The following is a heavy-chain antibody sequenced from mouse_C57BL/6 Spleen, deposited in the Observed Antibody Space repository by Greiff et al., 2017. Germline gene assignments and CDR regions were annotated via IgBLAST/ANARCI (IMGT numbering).Heavy chain of an antibody. D-gene: IGHD2-4*01. CDR3: AIVDDYDGDAMDY. Sequence: QVQLKQPGAELVKPGASVKVSCKASGYTFTSYWMHWVKQRPGQGLEWIGRIHPSDSDTNYNQKFKGKATLTVDKPSSTAYMQLSSLTSEDSAVYYCAIVDDYDGDAMDYWGQGTSVTVSS. V-gene: IGHV1-74*01. CDR1: GYTFTSYW. CDR2: IHPSDSDT. J-gene: IGHJ4*01.